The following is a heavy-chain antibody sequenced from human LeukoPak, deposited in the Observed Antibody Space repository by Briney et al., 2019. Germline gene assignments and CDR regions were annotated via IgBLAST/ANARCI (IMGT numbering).Heavy chain of an antibody. CDR1: GFTFSSYE. Sequence: GGSLRLSCTASGFTFSSYEMNWVRQAPGKGLVWVSRINTDGSTTTYADSVKGRFTISRDNAKNTLYLQMNSLRAEETAVYFCARAADYYASGIFYWGQGTLVTVSS. CDR3: ARAADYYASGIFY. V-gene: IGHV3-74*01. CDR2: INTDGSTT. D-gene: IGHD3-10*01. J-gene: IGHJ4*02.